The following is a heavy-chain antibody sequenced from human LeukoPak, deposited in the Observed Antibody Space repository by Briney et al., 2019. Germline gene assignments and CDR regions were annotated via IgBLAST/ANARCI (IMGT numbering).Heavy chain of an antibody. D-gene: IGHD3-22*01. CDR2: INPSGGST. V-gene: IGHV1-46*01. CDR3: ARAWYYDSSGYFPDY. Sequence: ASVKVSCKASGYTFTSYYMHWVRQAPGQGLEWMGIINPSGGSTSYAQKFQGRVTMTRDTSTSTVYVELSSLRSEDTAVYYCARAWYYDSSGYFPDYWGQGTLVTVSS. CDR1: GYTFTSYY. J-gene: IGHJ4*02.